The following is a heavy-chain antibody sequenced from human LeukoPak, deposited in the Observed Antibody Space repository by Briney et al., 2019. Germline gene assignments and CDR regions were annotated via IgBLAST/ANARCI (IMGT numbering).Heavy chain of an antibody. D-gene: IGHD6-19*01. CDR3: AREFRSGYNSRWFDY. CDR2: IKQDGSEK. V-gene: IGHV3-7*01. CDR1: GIILSSYW. J-gene: IGHJ5*01. Sequence: PGGSLRLSCAASGIILSSYWMSWVRRAPGKGLEWVANIKQDGSEKWYVDSVKGRFTISRDNAKNSLYLQMNSLRVEDTAVYYCAREFRSGYNSRWFDYWGQGTLVTVSS.